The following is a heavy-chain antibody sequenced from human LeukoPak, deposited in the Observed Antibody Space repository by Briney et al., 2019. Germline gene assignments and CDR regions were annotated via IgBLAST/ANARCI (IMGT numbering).Heavy chain of an antibody. D-gene: IGHD3-3*01. CDR3: ARDPEWFGDY. Sequence: GGSLRLSCAASGFTFSSYSMNWVRQAPGKGLEWVANIKQDGSEKYYVDSVKGRFTISRDNAKNSLYLQMNSLRAEDTAVYYCARDPEWFGDYWGQGTLVTVSS. CDR1: GFTFSSYS. V-gene: IGHV3-7*01. J-gene: IGHJ4*02. CDR2: IKQDGSEK.